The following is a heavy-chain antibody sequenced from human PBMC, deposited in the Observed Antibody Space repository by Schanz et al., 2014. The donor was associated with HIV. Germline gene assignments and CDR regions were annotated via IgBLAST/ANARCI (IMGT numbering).Heavy chain of an antibody. V-gene: IGHV3-15*01. D-gene: IGHD2-21*01. CDR1: GFTFSTYA. J-gene: IGHJ4*02. Sequence: EVQLLESGGGLVQPGGSLRLSCAASGFTFSTYAMNWVRQAPGKGLEWVGRIKTNTEGATTNYAAPVKDRFTISRNDSENTLYLQMDSLKIEDTGVYYCTTDYSVIGGAPHPSFDYWGRGVLVTVAS. CDR2: IKTNTEGATT. CDR3: TTDYSVIGGAPHPSFDY.